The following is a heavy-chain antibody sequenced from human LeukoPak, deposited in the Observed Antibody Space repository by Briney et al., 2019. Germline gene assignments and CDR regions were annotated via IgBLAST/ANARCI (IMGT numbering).Heavy chain of an antibody. J-gene: IGHJ4*02. Sequence: PGGSLRLSCVVSGFTFSDSGMHWVRQAPGKGLESVAVIWYGGINKNYADSVKGRFTISRDNSKNTVYLQMNTLRAEDTAVYYCARDSRQQLVRELDYWGRGTLVTVSS. V-gene: IGHV3-33*01. CDR1: GFTFSDSG. CDR2: IWYGGINK. D-gene: IGHD6-13*01. CDR3: ARDSRQQLVRELDY.